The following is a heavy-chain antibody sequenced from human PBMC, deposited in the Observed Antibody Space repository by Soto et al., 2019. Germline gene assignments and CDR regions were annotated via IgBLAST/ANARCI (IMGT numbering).Heavy chain of an antibody. CDR1: GFTFSTYG. CDR2: IWYDGSDK. Sequence: GGSLRLSCVASGFTFSTYGMHWVRQAPGKGLEWVAAIWYDGSDKYYADSVKGRFTISRDNSKNTLYLQMNSLRAEDTAVYYCARESKITMIVIDYFDYWGQGTLVTVSS. CDR3: ARESKITMIVIDYFDY. D-gene: IGHD3-22*01. J-gene: IGHJ4*02. V-gene: IGHV3-33*01.